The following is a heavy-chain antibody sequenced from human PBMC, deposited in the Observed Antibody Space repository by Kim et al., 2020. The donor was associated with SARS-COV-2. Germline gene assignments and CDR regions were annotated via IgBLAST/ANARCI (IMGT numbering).Heavy chain of an antibody. D-gene: IGHD3-22*01. CDR1: GYTFTSYG. Sequence: ASVKVSCKASGYTFTSYGISWVRQAPGQGLEWMGWISAYNGNTNYAQKLQGRVTMTTDTSTSTAYMELRSLRSDDTAVYYCARGPRIIYYDSRVGAFDIWGQGTMVTVSS. CDR2: ISAYNGNT. CDR3: ARGPRIIYYDSRVGAFDI. V-gene: IGHV1-18*01. J-gene: IGHJ3*02.